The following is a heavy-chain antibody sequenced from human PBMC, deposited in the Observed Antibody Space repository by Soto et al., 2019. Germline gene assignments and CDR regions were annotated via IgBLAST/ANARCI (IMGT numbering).Heavy chain of an antibody. CDR3: ARDLWGYCGTDCYPLDV. CDR2: IYYSEST. V-gene: IGHV4-31*03. CDR1: GGSISSGGYC. D-gene: IGHD2-21*01. Sequence: SETLSLTCTVSGGSISSGGYCWSWIRQHPGKRLEWIGYIYYSESTYYNPSLKSRVTISVDTSKNQFSLKLTSVTAADTDVYYCARDLWGYCGTDCYPLDVWGQGTSVTVSS. J-gene: IGHJ6*02.